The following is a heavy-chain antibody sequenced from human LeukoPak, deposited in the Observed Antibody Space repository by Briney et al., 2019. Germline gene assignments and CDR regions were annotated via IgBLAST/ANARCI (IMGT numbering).Heavy chain of an antibody. CDR3: AKPISGGLAVTADWFHP. V-gene: IGHV3-23*01. D-gene: IGHD6-19*01. J-gene: IGHJ5*01. CDR1: GFAFSVYA. Sequence: PGGSLRLSCTASGFAFSVYAMSWLRQPPGKGLEWVSTINANSGTTSYAASVRGRFTISRGNSKNTLYLQLNPLRADDTATYYCAKPISGGLAVTADWFHPWGQGTLVVVSS. CDR2: INANSGTT.